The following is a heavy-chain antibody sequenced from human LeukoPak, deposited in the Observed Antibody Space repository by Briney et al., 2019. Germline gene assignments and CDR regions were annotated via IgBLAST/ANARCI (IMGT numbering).Heavy chain of an antibody. CDR1: GFTFTTYW. Sequence: GESLRLSCAASGFTFTTYWLGWVRQPPGKGLEWVANIKQDGTEKYYVDSVKGRFTISRDNAKNSLYLQMNTLRVEDTATYYCVGVALYYYGSESYYFFEHWGQGTPVTASS. CDR2: IKQDGTEK. J-gene: IGHJ4*02. CDR3: VGVALYYYGSESYYFFEH. V-gene: IGHV3-7*01. D-gene: IGHD3-10*01.